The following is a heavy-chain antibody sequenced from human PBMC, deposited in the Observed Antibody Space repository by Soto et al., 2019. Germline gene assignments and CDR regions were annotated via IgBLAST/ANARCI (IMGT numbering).Heavy chain of an antibody. D-gene: IGHD6-13*01. V-gene: IGHV3-23*01. CDR2: ISGGGVST. Sequence: GGSLRLSCAASGFTFSSYWMTWVRQAPGKGLEWVSGISGGGVSTYYADTVKGRFTISRDNSKNTMYLQMSSLRVEDTAVYYCAKPMAAAGRSYYYYGVDVWGQGTTVTVSS. J-gene: IGHJ6*02. CDR3: AKPMAAAGRSYYYYGVDV. CDR1: GFTFSSYW.